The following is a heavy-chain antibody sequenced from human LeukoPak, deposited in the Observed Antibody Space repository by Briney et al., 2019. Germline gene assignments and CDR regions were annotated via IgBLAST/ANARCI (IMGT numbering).Heavy chain of an antibody. V-gene: IGHV1-18*01. D-gene: IGHD4-11*01. J-gene: IGHJ6*01. CDR1: GYTFTSYG. CDR2: ISAHNGNT. Sequence: ASVKVSCKASGYTFTSYGISWVRQAPGQGLEWMGWISAHNGNTNYAQKLQGRVTMTTDTSTSTAYMELRSLRSDDTAVYYCARGSRRTTVTRYYYYCYGMDVWGQGTTVTVSS. CDR3: ARGSRRTTVTRYYYYCYGMDV.